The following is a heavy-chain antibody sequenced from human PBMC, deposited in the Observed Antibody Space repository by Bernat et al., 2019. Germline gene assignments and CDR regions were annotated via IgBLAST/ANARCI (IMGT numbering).Heavy chain of an antibody. CDR3: ARWPLGAGGDAFDI. V-gene: IGHV4-59*01. CDR1: GGFISSYY. J-gene: IGHJ3*02. Sequence: QVQLQESGPGLVKPSETLSLTCTVSGGFISSYYWSWIRQPPGKGLEWIGYIYYSGSTNYNPSLKSRVTISVDTSKNQFSLKLSSVTAADTALYYCARWPLGAGGDAFDIWGQGTMVTVSS. CDR2: IYYSGST. D-gene: IGHD3-10*01.